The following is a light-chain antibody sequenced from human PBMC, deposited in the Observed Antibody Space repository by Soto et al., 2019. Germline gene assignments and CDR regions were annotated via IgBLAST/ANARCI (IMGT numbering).Light chain of an antibody. J-gene: IGKJ3*01. Sequence: EIVMTQSPATLSVSPGERATLSCRASQSVSSNLAWYQQKPGQAPRLLIYGASTRATGIPARFSGSGSVTEFTPTISSLQSEDFAVYSCQQYDNWPPFTFGPGTKVDIK. V-gene: IGKV3-15*01. CDR2: GAS. CDR3: QQYDNWPPFT. CDR1: QSVSSN.